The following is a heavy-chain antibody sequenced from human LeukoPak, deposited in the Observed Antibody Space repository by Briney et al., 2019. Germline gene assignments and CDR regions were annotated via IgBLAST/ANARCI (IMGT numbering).Heavy chain of an antibody. CDR1: GFNFDAYY. J-gene: IGHJ4*02. Sequence: GGSLRLSCVASGFNFDAYYMNWIRQTPGKGLEWIAYISSSGNTKWYADSVKGRLAISRDDAKRSLYLEMNSLRVEDTGVYFCARHVGGLDYWGPGTKVIVSS. CDR2: ISSSGNTK. V-gene: IGHV3-11*01. D-gene: IGHD1-26*01. CDR3: ARHVGGLDY.